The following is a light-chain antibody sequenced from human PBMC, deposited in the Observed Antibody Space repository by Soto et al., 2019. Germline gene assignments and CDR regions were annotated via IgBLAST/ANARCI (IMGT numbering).Light chain of an antibody. J-gene: IGLJ3*02. Sequence: QSVLTQQPSASGTPGQRVTISCSGSSSNIGSNTVSWFQQLPGTAPKLLIYHNNQRPSGVPDRFSGSKSGTSASLAISGLQSADEADYSCASWDDSLNGVVFGGGTKVTVL. CDR1: SSNIGSNT. CDR2: HNN. CDR3: ASWDDSLNGVV. V-gene: IGLV1-44*01.